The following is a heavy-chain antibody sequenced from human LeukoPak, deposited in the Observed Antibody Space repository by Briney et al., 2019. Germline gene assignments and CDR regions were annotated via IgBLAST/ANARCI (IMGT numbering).Heavy chain of an antibody. Sequence: PGGSLRLSCAASGFTFSRYSINWVRQAPGRGLEWVSYIDSTNSPIHYARSVKGRFTASRDNAKSSLYLQMNSLRAEDTAVYYCTRQGMFGEVDYWGQGIQVTVSS. CDR2: IDSTNSPI. V-gene: IGHV3-48*04. CDR3: TRQGMFGEVDY. J-gene: IGHJ4*02. CDR1: GFTFSRYS. D-gene: IGHD3-10*02.